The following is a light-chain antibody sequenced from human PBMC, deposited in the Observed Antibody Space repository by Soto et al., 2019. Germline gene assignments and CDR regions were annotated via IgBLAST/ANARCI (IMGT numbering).Light chain of an antibody. CDR2: VNSDGSH. CDR3: QTWGTGIHVV. J-gene: IGLJ2*01. Sequence: QLVLTQSPSASASLGASVKLTCTLTGGHSSYAIAWHQQQPEKGPRFLMKVNSDGSHSKGDGIPDRFSGSRSGAERYLTISSLQSEDEADYYCQTWGTGIHVVFGGGTKLTVL. CDR1: GGHSSYA. V-gene: IGLV4-69*01.